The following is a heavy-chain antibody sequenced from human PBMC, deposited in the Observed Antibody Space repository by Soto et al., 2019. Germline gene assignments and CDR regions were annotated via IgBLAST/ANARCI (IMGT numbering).Heavy chain of an antibody. CDR1: GFTFDDYA. CDR2: ISWDGGST. V-gene: IGHV3-43D*04. D-gene: IGHD4-17*01. CDR3: ARNGGYGVFDAYDI. J-gene: IGHJ3*02. Sequence: GGSLRLSCAASGFTFDDYAMHWVRQAPGKGLEWVSLISWDGGSTYYADSVKGRFTISRDNSKNSLYLQMNSLRAEDTALYYCARNGGYGVFDAYDIWGQGAMVTVSS.